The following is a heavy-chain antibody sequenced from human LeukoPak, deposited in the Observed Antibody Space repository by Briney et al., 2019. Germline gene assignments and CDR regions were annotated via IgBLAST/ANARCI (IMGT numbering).Heavy chain of an antibody. CDR2: INPNSGGT. D-gene: IGHD1-14*01. CDR3: ARDHAGFPVDY. CDR1: GYTFTGYY. J-gene: IGHJ4*02. V-gene: IGHV1-2*02. Sequence: ASVKVSCTASGYTFTGYYMHWVRQAPGQGIEWMGWINPNSGGTNYSQKFQGRVTMTRDTSISTAYMELSRLRSDDTAVYYCARDHAGFPVDYWGQGTLVTVSS.